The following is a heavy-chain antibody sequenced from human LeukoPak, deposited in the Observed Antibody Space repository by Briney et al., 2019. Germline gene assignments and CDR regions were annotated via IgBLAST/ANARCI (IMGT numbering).Heavy chain of an antibody. CDR1: GGSISSYS. D-gene: IGHD6-13*01. CDR2: IYSSGSS. J-gene: IGHJ4*02. V-gene: IGHV4-4*07. CDR3: ARKGGSSDRYYFDY. Sequence: SETLSLTCSVSGGSISSYSWSWVRQPAGKGLDWIGRIYSSGSSKYNPSLKSRVIMLVDTSKNQFSLKLTSVTAADTAVYYCARKGGSSDRYYFDYWGQGTLVTVSS.